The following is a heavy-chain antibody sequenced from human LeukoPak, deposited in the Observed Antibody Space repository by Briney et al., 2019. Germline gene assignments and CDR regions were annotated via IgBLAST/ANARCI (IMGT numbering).Heavy chain of an antibody. J-gene: IGHJ4*02. CDR2: INPNSGGT. CDR3: ARLRVDGYGPYFDY. CDR1: GGTFSSYA. D-gene: IGHD5-18*01. Sequence: GASVKVSCKASGGTFSSYAISWVRQAPGQGLEWMGWINPNSGGTNYAQKFQGRVTMTRDTSISTAYMELSRLRSDDTAVYYCARLRVDGYGPYFDYWGQGTLVTVSS. V-gene: IGHV1-2*02.